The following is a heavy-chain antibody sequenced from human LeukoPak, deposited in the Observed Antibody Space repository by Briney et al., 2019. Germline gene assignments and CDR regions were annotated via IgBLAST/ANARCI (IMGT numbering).Heavy chain of an antibody. D-gene: IGHD1-26*01. J-gene: IGHJ6*02. Sequence: PGGSLRLSCAASGYTFSSYGMHWVRQAPGKGLEWVAVIWYDGSNKYYADSVKGRFTISRDNSKNTLYLQMNSLRAEDTAVYYCAKVGAYYYYYGMDVWGQGTTVSVSS. CDR1: GYTFSSYG. CDR2: IWYDGSNK. CDR3: AKVGAYYYYYGMDV. V-gene: IGHV3-33*06.